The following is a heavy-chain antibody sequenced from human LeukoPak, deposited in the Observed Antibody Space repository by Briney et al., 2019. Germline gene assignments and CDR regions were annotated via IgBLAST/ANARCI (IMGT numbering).Heavy chain of an antibody. CDR1: GFTFSSYS. J-gene: IGHJ4*02. Sequence: GGSLRLSCAASGFTFSSYSMTWVRQAPGKGLEWVSSMSSGSRYIYYADSVRGRFTISRDNDKNSLYLLMNSLRAEDTAVDYCARDRPTGASRLFVVQWGQGTLVTVPS. CDR3: ARDRPTGASRLFVVQ. V-gene: IGHV3-21*01. CDR2: MSSGSRYI. D-gene: IGHD2-15*01.